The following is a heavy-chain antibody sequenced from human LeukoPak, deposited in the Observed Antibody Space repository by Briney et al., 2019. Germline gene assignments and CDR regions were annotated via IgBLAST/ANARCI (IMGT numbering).Heavy chain of an antibody. CDR1: GFTFSSAA. CDR3: AKGPQLYSGYHPDY. D-gene: IGHD5-12*01. V-gene: IGHV3-23*01. CDR2: ITGSDDAT. J-gene: IGHJ4*02. Sequence: PGGPLRLSCAASGFTFSSAAMTWVRQAPGKGLEWVSTITGSDDATYYADSVKGRFTISRDFSRNTVGLQMNSLRTEDTDIYYCAKGPQLYSGYHPDYWGQGTLVTVSS.